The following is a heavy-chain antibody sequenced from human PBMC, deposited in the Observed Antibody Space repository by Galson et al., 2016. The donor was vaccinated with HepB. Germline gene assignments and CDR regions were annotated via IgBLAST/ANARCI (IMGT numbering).Heavy chain of an antibody. V-gene: IGHV3-49*02. Sequence: TSEYAASVKGRFTISRDDSRNIAFLQMNRLKTEDTAVYYCTRDSLTYHYDTSGYSDLDYWGQGTLVTVSS. D-gene: IGHD3-22*01. CDR2: TS. J-gene: IGHJ4*02. CDR3: TRDSLTYHYDTSGYSDLDY.